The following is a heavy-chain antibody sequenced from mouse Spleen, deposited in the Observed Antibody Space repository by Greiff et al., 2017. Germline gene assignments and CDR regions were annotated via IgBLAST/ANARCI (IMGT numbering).Heavy chain of an antibody. V-gene: IGHV5-9*04. J-gene: IGHJ2*01. CDR3: ARQGGYYGSTTFDY. CDR2: ISSGGGNT. D-gene: IGHD1-1*01. Sequence: EVKLVESGGGLVKLGGSLKLSCAASGFTFSSYAMSWVRQTPEKRLEWVATISSGGGNTYYPDSVKGRFTISRDNAKNTLYLQMSSLKSEDTAMYYCARQGGYYGSTTFDYWGQGTTLTVSS. CDR1: GFTFSSYA.